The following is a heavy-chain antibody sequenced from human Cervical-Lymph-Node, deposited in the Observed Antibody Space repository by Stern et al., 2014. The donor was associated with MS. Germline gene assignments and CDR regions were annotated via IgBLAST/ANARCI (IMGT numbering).Heavy chain of an antibody. D-gene: IGHD6-19*01. CDR2: IYHSGST. J-gene: IGHJ3*02. CDR3: ARLYSSGWYEDAFDI. CDR1: GGSISSSNW. Sequence: VQLVESGPGLVKPSGTLSLTCAVSGGSISSSNWWSWVRQPPGKGLEWIGEIYHSGSTNYNPSLKSRVTISVDKSKTQFSLKLSSVTAADTAVYYCARLYSSGWYEDAFDIWGQGTMVTVSS. V-gene: IGHV4-4*02.